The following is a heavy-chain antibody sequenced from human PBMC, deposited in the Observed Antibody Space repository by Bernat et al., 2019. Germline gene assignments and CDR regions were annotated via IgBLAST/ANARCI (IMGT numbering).Heavy chain of an antibody. CDR1: GGSISSYY. Sequence: QVQLQESGPGLVKPSETLSLTCTVSGGSISSYYWSWIRQPPGKGLEWIGYIYYSGSTNYNPSLKSRVTISVDTSKNQFSLKLSSVTAADTAVYYCAGEVPAASYYYYYGMDVWGQGTTVTVSS. J-gene: IGHJ6*02. V-gene: IGHV4-59*08. CDR3: AGEVPAASYYYYYGMDV. CDR2: IYYSGST. D-gene: IGHD2-2*01.